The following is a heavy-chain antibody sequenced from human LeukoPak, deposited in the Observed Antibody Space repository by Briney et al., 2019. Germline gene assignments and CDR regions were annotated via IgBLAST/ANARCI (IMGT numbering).Heavy chain of an antibody. CDR3: ARVRTEWYIDL. CDR1: GFIFSPYW. Sequence: PGGSLRLSCAASGFIFSPYWVTWVRQAPGMGLEWVANMKEDGGEKFYVDSARGRFTISRDNAKNSVYLQMNSLRVEDTGVYYCARVRTEWYIDLWGRGTLVTVST. D-gene: IGHD2-8*02. CDR2: MKEDGGEK. V-gene: IGHV3-7*01. J-gene: IGHJ2*01.